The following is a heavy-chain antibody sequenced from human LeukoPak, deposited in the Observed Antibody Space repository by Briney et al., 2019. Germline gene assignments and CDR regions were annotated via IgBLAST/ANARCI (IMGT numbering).Heavy chain of an antibody. J-gene: IGHJ6*02. Sequence: ASVKVSCKASGYTFTGYYMHWVRQAPGQGLEWMGWINPNSGGTNYAQKFQGRATMTRDTSISTAYMELSRLRSDDTAVYYCARLVGDYGDYYYYYGMDVWGQGTTVTVSS. CDR1: GYTFTGYY. D-gene: IGHD4-17*01. V-gene: IGHV1-2*02. CDR3: ARLVGDYGDYYYYYGMDV. CDR2: INPNSGGT.